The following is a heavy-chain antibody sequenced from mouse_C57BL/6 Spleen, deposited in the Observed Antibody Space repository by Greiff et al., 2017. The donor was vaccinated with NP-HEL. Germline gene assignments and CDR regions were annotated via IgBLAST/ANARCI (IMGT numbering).Heavy chain of an antibody. CDR3: ANYGSPWFAY. J-gene: IGHJ3*01. CDR1: GYSITSGYY. V-gene: IGHV3-6*01. CDR2: ISYDGSN. Sequence: DVKLQESGPGLVKPSQSLSLTCSVTGYSITSGYYWNWIRQFPGNKLEWMGYISYDGSNNYNPSLKNRISITRDTSKNQFFLKLNSVTTEDTATYYCANYGSPWFAYWGQGTLVTVSA. D-gene: IGHD1-1*01.